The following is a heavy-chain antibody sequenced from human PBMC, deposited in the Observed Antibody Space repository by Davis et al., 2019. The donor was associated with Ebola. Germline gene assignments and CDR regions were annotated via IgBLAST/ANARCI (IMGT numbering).Heavy chain of an antibody. CDR2: ITYDGSSK. J-gene: IGHJ6*04. CDR3: ARDTYYYGSGSYMYGMDV. CDR1: GFTFSNYA. Sequence: GESLKISCAASGFTFSNYAMHWVRQAPGKGLEWVAVITYDGSSKHYADSVKGRFTISRDNSKNTQYLQMNSLRPEDTAVYYCARDTYYYGSGSYMYGMDVWGKGTTVTASS. V-gene: IGHV3-30-3*01. D-gene: IGHD3-10*01.